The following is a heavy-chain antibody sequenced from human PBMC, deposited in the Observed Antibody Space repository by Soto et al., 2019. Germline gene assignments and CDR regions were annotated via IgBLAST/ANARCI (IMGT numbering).Heavy chain of an antibody. V-gene: IGHV3-9*01. CDR2: ISWNSGTI. CDR1: GFTFDDYA. CDR3: AKAARGYSYGYVDF. Sequence: GGSLRLSCAASGFTFDDYAMHWVRQAPGKGLEWVSGISWNSGTIGYADSVKGRFTISRDNAKNSLYLQMNSLRPEDTAFYYCAKAARGYSYGYVDFWGQGTLVTVS. J-gene: IGHJ4*02. D-gene: IGHD5-18*01.